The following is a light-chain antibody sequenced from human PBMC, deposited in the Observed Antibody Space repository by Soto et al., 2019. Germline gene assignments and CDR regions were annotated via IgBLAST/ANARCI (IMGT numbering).Light chain of an antibody. J-gene: IGKJ1*01. Sequence: DIQMTQSPSSLSACVGDRVTITCRASHYISNYLAWFQQKPGKAPTSLMYAVSYLQSGVPSKFSGSGSGTEFNLTISSLQTEDFATYYCQQYNSYPWTFGQGTKVDLK. CDR2: AVS. CDR1: HYISNY. V-gene: IGKV1-16*02. CDR3: QQYNSYPWT.